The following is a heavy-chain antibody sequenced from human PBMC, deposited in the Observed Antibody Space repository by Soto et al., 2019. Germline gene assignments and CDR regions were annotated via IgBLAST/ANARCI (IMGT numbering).Heavy chain of an antibody. V-gene: IGHV1-18*01. CDR1: GYTFTSYG. J-gene: IGHJ4*02. Sequence: ASVKVSCKASGYTFTSYGIGWVRQAPGQGLEWMGWISAYNGNTNYAQKLQGRVTMTTDTSTSTAYMELRSLRSDDTAVYYCARPPYFFGSVYYKNFDYGGKGPRVTFPS. CDR2: ISAYNGNT. CDR3: ARPPYFFGSVYYKNFDY. D-gene: IGHD3-3*01.